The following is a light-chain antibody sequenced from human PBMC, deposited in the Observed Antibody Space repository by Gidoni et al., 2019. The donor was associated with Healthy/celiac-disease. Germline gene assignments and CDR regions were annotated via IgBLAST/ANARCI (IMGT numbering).Light chain of an antibody. CDR1: SSNIGSKT. CDR3: AAWDDSLNGYV. J-gene: IGLJ1*01. V-gene: IGLV1-44*01. Sequence: QSVLTQPPSASGTPGQRVTRSCSGSSSNIGSKTVNWYQQRPGTAPKRLIYSNNQRPSGVPDRFSGSKSGTSASLAISGLQSEYEADYYCAAWDDSLNGYVFGTGTKVTVL. CDR2: SNN.